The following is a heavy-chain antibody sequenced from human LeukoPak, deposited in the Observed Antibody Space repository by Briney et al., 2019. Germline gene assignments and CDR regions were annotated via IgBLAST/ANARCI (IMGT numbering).Heavy chain of an antibody. J-gene: IGHJ6*04. V-gene: IGHV1-18*04. CDR3: ARSNIVVVVAAIEGNYYYGMDV. CDR2: ISAYNGNT. Sequence: GASVKVSCKASGYTFTGYYMHWVRQAPGQGLEWMGWISAYNGNTNYAQKLQGRVTMTTDTSTSTAYMELRSLRSDDTAVYYCARSNIVVVVAAIEGNYYYGMDVWGKGTTVTVSS. CDR1: GYTFTGYY. D-gene: IGHD2-15*01.